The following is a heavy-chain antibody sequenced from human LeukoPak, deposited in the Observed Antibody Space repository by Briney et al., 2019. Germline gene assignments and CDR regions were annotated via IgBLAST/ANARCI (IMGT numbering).Heavy chain of an antibody. J-gene: IGHJ4*02. D-gene: IGHD1-26*01. CDR2: IYYNGST. Sequence: SETLFFTCTASGGFISSSSYYWGRIRQPPRKGLEWIGRIYYNGSTYYNPSLKSRVTISLDTTKNKFSLKLSSVIAADTAVYYCARIWGSYYTPYYFDYWGQGTLVTVSS. V-gene: IGHV4-39*01. CDR3: ARIWGSYYTPYYFDY. CDR1: GGFISSSSYY.